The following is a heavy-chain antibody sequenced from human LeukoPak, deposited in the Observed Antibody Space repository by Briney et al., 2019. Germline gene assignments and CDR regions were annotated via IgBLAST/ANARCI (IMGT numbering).Heavy chain of an antibody. J-gene: IGHJ4*02. Sequence: SETLSLTCIVSGGAISTYYWSWIRQPPGKRLEWIGYVYYSGNTNYNPSLKSRVTISIDTSKDQFSLKLSSVTAADTAVYYCARVGNGHFDYWGQGTLVTVSS. V-gene: IGHV4-59*01. CDR2: VYYSGNT. CDR1: GGAISTYY. D-gene: IGHD2-8*01. CDR3: ARVGNGHFDY.